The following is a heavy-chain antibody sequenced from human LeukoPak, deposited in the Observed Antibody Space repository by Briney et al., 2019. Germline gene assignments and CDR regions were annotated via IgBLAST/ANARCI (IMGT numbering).Heavy chain of an antibody. J-gene: IGHJ4*02. CDR2: ISYDGSNK. CDR3: AKDRLQLYFSFDY. CDR1: GFTFSSYG. V-gene: IGHV3-30*18. D-gene: IGHD5-18*01. Sequence: GGSLRLSCAASGFTFSSYGMHWVRQAPGKGLEWVAVISYDGSNKYYADSAKGRFTISRDNSKNTLYLQMNSLRAEDTAVYYCAKDRLQLYFSFDYWGQGTLVTVSS.